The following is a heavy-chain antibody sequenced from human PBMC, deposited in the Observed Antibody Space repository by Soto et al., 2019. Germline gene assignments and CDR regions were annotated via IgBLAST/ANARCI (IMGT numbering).Heavy chain of an antibody. CDR1: GFTFSSYG. Sequence: GGSLRLSCAASGFTFSSYGMHWFRQAPGKGLEWVAVISYDGSNKYYADSVKGRFTISRDNSKNTLYLQMNSLRAEDTAVYYCAKDLVTLLYYFDYWGQGTLVTVSS. V-gene: IGHV3-30*18. CDR2: ISYDGSNK. D-gene: IGHD4-4*01. CDR3: AKDLVTLLYYFDY. J-gene: IGHJ4*02.